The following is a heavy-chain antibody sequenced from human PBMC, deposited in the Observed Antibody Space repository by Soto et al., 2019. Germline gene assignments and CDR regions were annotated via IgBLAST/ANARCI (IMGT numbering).Heavy chain of an antibody. D-gene: IGHD2-2*01. CDR1: GFSLSTSGVG. CDR2: IYWDDDK. J-gene: IGHJ2*01. CDR3: AHPLRDAYPYWYFDL. V-gene: IGHV2-5*02. Sequence: QITLKESGPTLVKPTQTLTLTCTFSGFSLSTSGVGVGWIRQPPGKALEWLAFIYWDDDKHYSPSLKSRLTITKYTSKNKVVLTMTNMDPVDTATYYCAHPLRDAYPYWYFDLWGRGTLVTVSS.